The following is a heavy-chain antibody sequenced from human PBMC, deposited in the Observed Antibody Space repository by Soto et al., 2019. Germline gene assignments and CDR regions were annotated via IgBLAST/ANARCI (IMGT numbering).Heavy chain of an antibody. CDR2: MNPNSGNT. CDR1: GYTFTSYD. J-gene: IGHJ6*03. D-gene: IGHD6-13*01. Sequence: ASVKVSCKASGYTFTSYDINWVRQATGQGLEWMGWMNPNSGNTGYAQKLQGRVTMTRNTSISTAYMELSSLRSEDTAVYYCARGRRRIAAAGTNYYYYMDVWGKGTTVTVSS. CDR3: ARGRRRIAAAGTNYYYYMDV. V-gene: IGHV1-8*01.